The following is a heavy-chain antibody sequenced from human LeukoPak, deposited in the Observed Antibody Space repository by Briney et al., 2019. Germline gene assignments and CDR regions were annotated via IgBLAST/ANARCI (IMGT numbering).Heavy chain of an antibody. CDR2: IYYSGST. J-gene: IGHJ4*02. Sequence: PSETLSLTRTVSGGSISSGDYYWSWIRQPPGKGLEWIGYIYYSGSTYYNPSLKSRVTISVDTSKNQFSLKLSSVTAADTAVYYCARAFGSPPPTYYFDYWGQGTLVTVSS. D-gene: IGHD3-16*01. V-gene: IGHV4-30-4*08. CDR1: GGSISSGDYY. CDR3: ARAFGSPPPTYYFDY.